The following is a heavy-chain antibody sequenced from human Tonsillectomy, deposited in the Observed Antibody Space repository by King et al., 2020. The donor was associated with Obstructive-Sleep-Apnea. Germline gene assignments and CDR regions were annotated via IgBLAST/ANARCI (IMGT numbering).Heavy chain of an antibody. J-gene: IGHJ4*02. V-gene: IGHV5-51*01. CDR2: IYPGCPDH. Sequence: QLVQSGAEVKKPGESLKISCKGSGYSFNSYWIGWVRQMPGKGLEWRGIIYPGCPDHRYRPSFQGQVPLSSDKSLSTAYLQWSSLKASDTAMYYCARLVEGYSYGFFDYWGQGTLVTVSS. CDR1: GYSFNSYW. CDR3: ARLVEGYSYGFFDY. D-gene: IGHD5-18*01.